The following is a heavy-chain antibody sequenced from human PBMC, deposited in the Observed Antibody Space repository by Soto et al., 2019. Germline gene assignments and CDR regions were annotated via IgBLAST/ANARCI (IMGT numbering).Heavy chain of an antibody. CDR2: ISATGGLK. CDR1: GYTFTNYA. Sequence: PGGSRRLSCAASGYTFTNYAMTWVRQSPGKGLQWVSGISATGGLKYYADSVQGRFTISRDNSKNTLYLQMDNLRDEDTAIYYCAREVGAPSGWLDSWGQGTQVTVSS. J-gene: IGHJ5*01. D-gene: IGHD1-26*01. V-gene: IGHV3-23*01. CDR3: AREVGAPSGWLDS.